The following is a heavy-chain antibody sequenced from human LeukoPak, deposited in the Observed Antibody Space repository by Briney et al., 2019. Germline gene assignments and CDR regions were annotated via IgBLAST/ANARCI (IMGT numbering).Heavy chain of an antibody. CDR1: GFNFRSFG. CDR3: AKVGGYNLYYFYNMAV. Sequence: GGSLRLSCAASGFNFRSFGMHWVRQAPGKGLEWVAVISYDGSNTYYADSVKGRFTISRDNSKNTLSLQMNSLRTEDTAVYYCAKVGGYNLYYFYNMAVWGEGTTVTVSS. V-gene: IGHV3-30*18. J-gene: IGHJ6*03. D-gene: IGHD5-24*01. CDR2: ISYDGSNT.